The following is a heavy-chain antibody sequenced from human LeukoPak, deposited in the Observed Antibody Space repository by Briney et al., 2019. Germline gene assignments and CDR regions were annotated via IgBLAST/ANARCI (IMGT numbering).Heavy chain of an antibody. CDR3: ARGTPGYNWFDP. V-gene: IGHV4-59*01. J-gene: IGHJ5*02. D-gene: IGHD3-22*01. CDR1: GGSISSYY. Sequence: SETXSLTCTVSGGSISSYYWSWIRQPPGKGLEWIGYIYYSGSTNYNPSLKSRVTISVDTSKNQFSLKLSSMTAADTAVYYCARGTPGYNWFDPWGQGTLVTVSS. CDR2: IYYSGST.